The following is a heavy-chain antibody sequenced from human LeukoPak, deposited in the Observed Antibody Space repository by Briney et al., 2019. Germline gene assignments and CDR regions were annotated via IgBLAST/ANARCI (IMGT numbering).Heavy chain of an antibody. D-gene: IGHD2-21*02. CDR2: MNPNSGNT. CDR3: ATLAGVTAAGFDY. CDR1: GYTFTSYA. Sequence: ASVKVSCKASGYTFTSYAINWMRQATGQGLEWMGWMNPNSGNTGYAQKFQGRVTMTRNTSISTAYMELSSLRSEDTAVYYCATLAGVTAAGFDYWGQGTLVTVSS. V-gene: IGHV1-8*01. J-gene: IGHJ4*02.